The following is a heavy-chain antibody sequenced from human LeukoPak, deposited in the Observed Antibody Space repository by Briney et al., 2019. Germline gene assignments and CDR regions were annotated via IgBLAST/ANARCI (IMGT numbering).Heavy chain of an antibody. CDR3: ARGGEGSIAVAGFDY. D-gene: IGHD6-19*01. J-gene: IGHJ4*02. CDR1: GYTFTSYY. V-gene: IGHV1-8*02. CDR2: MNPNSGNT. Sequence: ASVKVSCKASGYTFTSYYMHWVRQAPGQGLEWMGWMNPNSGNTGYAQKFQGRVTMTRNTSISTAYMELSSLRSEDTAVYYCARGGEGSIAVAGFDYWGQGTLVTVSS.